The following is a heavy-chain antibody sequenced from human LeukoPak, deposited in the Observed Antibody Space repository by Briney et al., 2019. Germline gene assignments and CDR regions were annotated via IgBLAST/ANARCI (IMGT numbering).Heavy chain of an antibody. CDR3: ARDLIGANAFDI. D-gene: IGHD3-16*01. V-gene: IGHV4-31*03. J-gene: IGHJ3*02. CDR1: GGSISSGGYY. Sequence: PSQTLSLTCTVSGGSISSGGYYWSWIRQHPGKGLEWIGYIYYSGSTYYNPSLKSRVTISVDTSKNQFSLELSSVTAADTAVYYCARDLIGANAFDIWGQGTMVTVSS. CDR2: IYYSGST.